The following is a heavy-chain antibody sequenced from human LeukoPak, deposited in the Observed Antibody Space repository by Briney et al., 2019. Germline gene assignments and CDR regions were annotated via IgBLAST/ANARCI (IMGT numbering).Heavy chain of an antibody. CDR2: IYPGDSDT. CDR3: ARRRAVAGIYYFDY. D-gene: IGHD6-19*01. Sequence: GESLKISCKGSGYSFTSYWIGWVRPMPGKGLEWMGIIYPGDSDTRYSPSFQGQVTISADKSTSTAYLQWSSLKASDTAMYYCARRRAVAGIYYFDYWGQGTLVTVSS. CDR1: GYSFTSYW. V-gene: IGHV5-51*01. J-gene: IGHJ4*02.